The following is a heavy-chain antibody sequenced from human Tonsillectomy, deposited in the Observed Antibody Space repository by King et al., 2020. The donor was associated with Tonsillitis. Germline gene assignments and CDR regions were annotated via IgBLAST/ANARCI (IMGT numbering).Heavy chain of an antibody. Sequence: VQLQQWGAGLLKPSETLSLTCAVYGGSFSGYYWSWIRQPPGKGLEWIGEINHSGSTNYNPSLKSRVTISVDTSKNQFSVKLSSVTAADTAVYYCARATGTWSYNGFDPWGHGTLVTVSS. J-gene: IGHJ5*02. D-gene: IGHD4-11*01. CDR3: ARATGTWSYNGFDP. CDR2: INHSGST. V-gene: IGHV4-34*01. CDR1: GGSFSGYY.